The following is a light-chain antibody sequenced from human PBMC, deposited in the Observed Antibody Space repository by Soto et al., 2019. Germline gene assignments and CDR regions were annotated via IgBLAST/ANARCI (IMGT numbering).Light chain of an antibody. CDR3: QQRNSYPIT. V-gene: IGKV1-9*01. J-gene: IGKJ5*01. CDR2: TAS. Sequence: DIQLTQSPSFLSASVGDRVTITCRASQGISSYLAWYQQKPGKAPNLLIHTASTLQSGVPSRFSGSGSGTEFTLTISSLQPEDFATYYGQQRNSYPITFGQGTRLEIK. CDR1: QGISSY.